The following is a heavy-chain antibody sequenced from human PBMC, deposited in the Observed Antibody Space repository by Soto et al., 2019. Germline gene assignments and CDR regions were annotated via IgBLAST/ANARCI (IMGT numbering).Heavy chain of an antibody. CDR1: GYTLTELS. J-gene: IGHJ4*02. CDR2: FDPEDGET. Sequence: ASVKVSCKVSGYTLTELSMHWVRQAPGKGLEWMGGFDPEDGETIYAQKFRGRVTMTEDTSTDTAYMELSSLRSEDTAVYYCATDRRGYSGYDPFDYWGQGNLVTVSS. CDR3: ATDRRGYSGYDPFDY. V-gene: IGHV1-24*01. D-gene: IGHD5-12*01.